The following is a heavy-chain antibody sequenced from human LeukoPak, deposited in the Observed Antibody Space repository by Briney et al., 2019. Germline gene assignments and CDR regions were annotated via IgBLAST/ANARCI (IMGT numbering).Heavy chain of an antibody. CDR1: GYTFTSYD. CDR3: ARSPGGPGLLWFGELSESQYFRH. Sequence: ASVKVSCKASGYTFTSYDINWVRQATGQGLEWMGWMNPNSGNTGYAQKFQGRVTITRDTSASTAYMELSSLRSEDTAVYYCARSPGGPGLLWFGELSESQYFRHWGQGTLVTVSS. V-gene: IGHV1-8*03. D-gene: IGHD3-10*01. J-gene: IGHJ1*01. CDR2: MNPNSGNT.